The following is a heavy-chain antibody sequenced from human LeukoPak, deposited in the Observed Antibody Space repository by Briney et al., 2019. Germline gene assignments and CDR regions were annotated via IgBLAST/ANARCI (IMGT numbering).Heavy chain of an antibody. V-gene: IGHV4-34*01. CDR3: ARNGDYYYYGMDV. J-gene: IGHJ6*02. CDR2: INHSGST. CDR1: GGSFSGYY. D-gene: IGHD3-10*01. Sequence: PSETLSLTCAVYGGSFSGYYWSWIRQPPGKGLEWIGEINHSGSTNYNPSLKSRVTISVDTSKNQFSLKLSSVTAADTAVYCCARNGDYYYYGMDVWGQGTTVTVSS.